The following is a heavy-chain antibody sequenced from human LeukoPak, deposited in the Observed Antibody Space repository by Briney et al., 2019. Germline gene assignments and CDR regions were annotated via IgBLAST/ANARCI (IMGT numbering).Heavy chain of an antibody. Sequence: PSETLSLTCTVSGGSISSSSYYWGWIRQPPGKGLEWIGSINYSGSTYYNPSLKSRVTIFVDTSKNQFSLKLRSVTAADTAVYYCARHRTLLNWFDPWGKGTLVTVSS. J-gene: IGHJ5*02. D-gene: IGHD2/OR15-2a*01. CDR2: INYSGST. V-gene: IGHV4-39*01. CDR3: ARHRTLLNWFDP. CDR1: GGSISSSSYY.